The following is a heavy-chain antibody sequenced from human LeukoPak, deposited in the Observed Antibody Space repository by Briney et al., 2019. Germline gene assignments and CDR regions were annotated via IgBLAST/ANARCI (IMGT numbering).Heavy chain of an antibody. Sequence: SETLSLTCTVSGGSISSGSYYWSWIRQPAGKGLEWIGRIYTSGSTNYNPSLKSRVTISVDTSKNQFSPKLSSVTAADTAVYYCATGTTGTAAFDIWGQGTMVTVSS. CDR3: ATGTTGTAAFDI. CDR1: GGSISSGSYY. V-gene: IGHV4-61*02. D-gene: IGHD1-1*01. J-gene: IGHJ3*02. CDR2: IYTSGST.